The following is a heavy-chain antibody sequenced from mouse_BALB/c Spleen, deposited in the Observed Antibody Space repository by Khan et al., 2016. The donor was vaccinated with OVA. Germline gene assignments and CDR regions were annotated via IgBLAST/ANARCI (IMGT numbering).Heavy chain of an antibody. D-gene: IGHD4-1*01. CDR3: EREASSWDFSFPY. V-gene: IGHV1S136*01. Sequence: VQLKESGPELVEPGASVKMSCKASGYTFTNYVMHWVKQKPGQGLEWFGYINPYNAGTRYNEKFKGKATLSSDISYTTVYMELSSLTSEDSAVCYSEREASSWDFSFPYWGQGTLVTVSA. CDR1: GYTFTNYV. J-gene: IGHJ3*01. CDR2: INPYNAGT.